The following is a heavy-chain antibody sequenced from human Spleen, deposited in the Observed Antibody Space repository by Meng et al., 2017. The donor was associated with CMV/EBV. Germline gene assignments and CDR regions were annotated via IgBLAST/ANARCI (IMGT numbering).Heavy chain of an antibody. J-gene: IGHJ4*02. V-gene: IGHV3-30*03. CDR1: GFKFSDYG. CDR2: ISHDGMII. CDR3: ASPPSSGRDY. D-gene: IGHD3-22*01. Sequence: LSLTCAASGFKFSDYGMNWVRQAPGKGLEWVGFISHDGMIIYYADSLKGRFTISRDNSKNTLYLQMSSLRGDDTAVYYCASPPSSGRDYWGQGTLVTVSS.